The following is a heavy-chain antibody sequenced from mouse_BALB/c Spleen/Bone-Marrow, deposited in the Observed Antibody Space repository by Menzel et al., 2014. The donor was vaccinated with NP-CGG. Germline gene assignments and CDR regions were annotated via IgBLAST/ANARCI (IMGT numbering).Heavy chain of an antibody. Sequence: EVELVESGGGLVQPGGSRKLSCAASGFTFSSFGMHWVRQAPEKGLEWVAYISSVSSTIYYADTLKGRFTISRDNPKNTLFLQMTSLRSEDTAMYYCARSRLRGYYFDYWGQGTTLTVSS. V-gene: IGHV5-17*02. CDR3: ARSRLRGYYFDY. CDR1: GFTFSSFG. D-gene: IGHD3-2*02. J-gene: IGHJ2*01. CDR2: ISSVSSTI.